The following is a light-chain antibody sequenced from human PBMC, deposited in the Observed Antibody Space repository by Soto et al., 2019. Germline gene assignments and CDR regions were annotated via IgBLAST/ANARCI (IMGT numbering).Light chain of an antibody. CDR3: QQYNSFYPT. J-gene: IGKJ2*01. Sequence: DIQMTQSPSTLSASVGDRVTITCRASQRISSWLAWYQQKPGKAPRLLIQKASSLESGVPSRFSGRGSGKEFTLSISSMQPDDFANYYCQQYNSFYPTFGQGTKLEIK. V-gene: IGKV1-5*03. CDR1: QRISSW. CDR2: KAS.